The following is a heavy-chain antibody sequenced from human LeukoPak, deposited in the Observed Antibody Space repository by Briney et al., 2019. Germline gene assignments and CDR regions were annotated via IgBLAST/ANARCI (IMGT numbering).Heavy chain of an antibody. CDR1: GFTFSSYS. CDR2: ISSSSSYI. CDR3: NAVKTNCGSGDYFDY. Sequence: GGSLRLSCAASGFTFSSYSMNWVRQAPGKGLEWVSSISSSSSYIYYADSVKGRFTISRDNAKNSLYLQMNSLRAEDTAVYYCNAVKTNCGSGDYFDYWGQGTLVTVSS. V-gene: IGHV3-21*01. D-gene: IGHD3-10*01. J-gene: IGHJ4*02.